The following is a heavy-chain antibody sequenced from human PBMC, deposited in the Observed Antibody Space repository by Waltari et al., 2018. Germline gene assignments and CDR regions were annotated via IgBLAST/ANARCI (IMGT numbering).Heavy chain of an antibody. Sequence: QVQLVQSVAEVTNPGSSVKVSCKASAGTFTSYPLLWVRQAPGQGLEWMGGIIPILGIANYEQKFQGRVTITADESTSTAYMELSSLRSEDTAVYYCARDLAAAGPHYYMDVWGKGTTVTVSS. J-gene: IGHJ6*03. CDR2: IIPILGIA. D-gene: IGHD6-13*01. CDR1: AGTFTSYP. V-gene: IGHV1-69*10. CDR3: ARDLAAAGPHYYMDV.